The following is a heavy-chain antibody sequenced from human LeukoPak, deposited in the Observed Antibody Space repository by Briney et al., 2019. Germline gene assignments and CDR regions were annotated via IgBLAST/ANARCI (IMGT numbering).Heavy chain of an antibody. Sequence: SKTLSLTCAVYGGSFSGYYWSWIRQPPGKGLEWIGEINHSGSTNYNPSLKSRVTISVDTSKNQFSLKLSSVTAADTAVYYCARKQWQVSHYFDYWGQGTLVTVSS. J-gene: IGHJ4*02. CDR2: INHSGST. V-gene: IGHV4-34*01. D-gene: IGHD6-19*01. CDR1: GGSFSGYY. CDR3: ARKQWQVSHYFDY.